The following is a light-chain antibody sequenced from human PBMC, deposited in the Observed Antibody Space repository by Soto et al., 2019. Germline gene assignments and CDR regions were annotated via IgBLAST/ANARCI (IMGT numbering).Light chain of an antibody. CDR3: QLYSGSPWT. Sequence: EIVLTQSPGTLSLSPGERAALFCRASQSISNKYLAWYQQEPGQAPRLLIHGVSIRATGIPDRFSGSGSGTDFTLTISRLEPEDFAVYYCQLYSGSPWTFGQGTKVEIK. J-gene: IGKJ1*01. V-gene: IGKV3-20*01. CDR2: GVS. CDR1: QSISNKY.